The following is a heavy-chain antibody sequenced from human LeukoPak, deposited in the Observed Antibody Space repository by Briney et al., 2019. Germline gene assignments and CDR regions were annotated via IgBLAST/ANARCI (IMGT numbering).Heavy chain of an antibody. CDR3: AKDGITMIVVAAFDY. D-gene: IGHD3-22*01. CDR2: ISGSGGST. J-gene: IGHJ4*02. Sequence: GGSLRLSCAASGFTFSSYAMSWVRQAPGKGLEWVSAISGSGGSTYYADSVKGRFTISRDNSKNTLYLQMDSLRAEDTAVYYCAKDGITMIVVAAFDYWGQGTLVTVSS. CDR1: GFTFSSYA. V-gene: IGHV3-23*01.